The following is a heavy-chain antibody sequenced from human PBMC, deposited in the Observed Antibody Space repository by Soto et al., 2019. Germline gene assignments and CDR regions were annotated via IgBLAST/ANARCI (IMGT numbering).Heavy chain of an antibody. J-gene: IGHJ6*03. Sequence: EVQLVESGGSLVQPGGSLRLSCAASEFTFSDHWMHWVRQAPGEGLVWVSRLNSGGSSTNYADSVKGRFTISRDNVKNTVYLQINSLRVEDTAVSYCAIGGRLAYYLDVWGKGTTVTVSS. V-gene: IGHV3-74*01. CDR3: AIGGRLAYYLDV. CDR1: EFTFSDHW. CDR2: LNSGGSST.